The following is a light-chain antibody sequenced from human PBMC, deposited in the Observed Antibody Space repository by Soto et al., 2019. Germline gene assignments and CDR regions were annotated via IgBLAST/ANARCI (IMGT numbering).Light chain of an antibody. CDR1: QTINGW. V-gene: IGKV1-5*03. CDR3: QQYNSHSWT. Sequence: DIQMTQSPSTLSASVGDRVTITCRASQTINGWLAWYQQKPGKAPNLLIYKASSLESGVPSRFSGSGSGTEFTLTISSLQVDDFATYYCQQYNSHSWTFGQGTKV. CDR2: KAS. J-gene: IGKJ1*01.